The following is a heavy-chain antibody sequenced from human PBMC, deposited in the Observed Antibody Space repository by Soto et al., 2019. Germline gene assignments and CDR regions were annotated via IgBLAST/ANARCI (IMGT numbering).Heavy chain of an antibody. D-gene: IGHD3-16*01. CDR1: GFTFSSHW. J-gene: IGHJ4*02. Sequence: EVHLVESGGGLVQPGGSLRLSCAASGFTFSSHWMHWVRQAPGKGLVWVSRINTDGSTTNYADYVKGRCTVSRDNAKNTLYLQMNSLSAEDTAVYYCASSVLWPLDLNYWGQGTLVTVSS. CDR3: ASSVLWPLDLNY. CDR2: INTDGSTT. V-gene: IGHV3-74*01.